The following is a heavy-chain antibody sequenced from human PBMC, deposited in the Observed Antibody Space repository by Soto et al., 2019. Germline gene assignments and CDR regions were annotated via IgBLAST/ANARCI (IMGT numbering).Heavy chain of an antibody. CDR1: GGTFSNYG. V-gene: IGHV1-69*01. J-gene: IGHJ4*01. D-gene: IGHD3-22*01. CDR2: IIPIFGTA. CDR3: ARDGTLYDSSAYYYLY. Sequence: QVQLVQSGAEVKKPGSSVKVSCKASGGTFSNYGVNWVRQAPGQGLEWMGGIIPIFGTAKYAQKFQDRVTITADDSTRTAYMELSSLRSEDTAVYYCARDGTLYDSSAYYYLYWGQGTLVTVS.